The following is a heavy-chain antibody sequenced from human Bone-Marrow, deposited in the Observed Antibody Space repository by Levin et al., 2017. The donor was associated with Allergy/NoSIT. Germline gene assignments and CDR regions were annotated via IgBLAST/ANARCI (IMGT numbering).Heavy chain of an antibody. J-gene: IGHJ5*02. D-gene: IGHD1-26*01. Sequence: GGSLRLSCAASGFTFSSYGMHWVRQAPGKGLEWVAVISYDGSNKYYADSVKGRFTISRDNSKNTLYLQMNSLRAEDTAVYYCAKDGIQYSGSPPNTLNWFDPWGQGTLVTVSS. CDR3: AKDGIQYSGSPPNTLNWFDP. CDR2: ISYDGSNK. CDR1: GFTFSSYG. V-gene: IGHV3-30*18.